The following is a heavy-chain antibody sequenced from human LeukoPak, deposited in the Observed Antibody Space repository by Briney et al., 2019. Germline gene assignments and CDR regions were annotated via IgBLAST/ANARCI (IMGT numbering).Heavy chain of an antibody. CDR2: IRSKAYGGTT. CDR1: GFTFGDYA. Sequence: GGSLRLSCTASGFTFGDYAMSWVRQAPGKGLEWVGFIRSKAYGGTTEYAASVKGRFTISRDDSKSIAYLQMNSLKTEDTAVYYCTREPRGGYSYGIFDYWGQGTLVTVSS. D-gene: IGHD5-18*01. J-gene: IGHJ4*02. CDR3: TREPRGGYSYGIFDY. V-gene: IGHV3-49*04.